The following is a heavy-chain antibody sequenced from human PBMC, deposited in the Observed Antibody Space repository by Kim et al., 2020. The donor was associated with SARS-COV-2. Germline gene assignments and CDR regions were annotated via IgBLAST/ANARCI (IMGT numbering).Heavy chain of an antibody. Sequence: SETLSLTCNVSGDSFSIHSWSWIRQPAGRGLEWLGRMFTHGDTNYNPSLASRLAMSVDTSKNLFSLRLASVTAADTAVYYCAREVFCPRGVCPYYFDHWGQGILVTVSS. D-gene: IGHD2-8*01. CDR3: AREVFCPRGVCPYYFDH. V-gene: IGHV4-4*07. CDR2: MFTHGDT. CDR1: GDSFSIHS. J-gene: IGHJ4*02.